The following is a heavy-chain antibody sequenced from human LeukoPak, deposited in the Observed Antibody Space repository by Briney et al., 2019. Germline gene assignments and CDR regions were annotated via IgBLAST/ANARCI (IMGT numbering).Heavy chain of an antibody. J-gene: IGHJ4*02. CDR3: AKSSYYDTSGSYREYYFDY. V-gene: IGHV3-23*01. D-gene: IGHD3-22*01. CDR2: ISGGGGST. Sequence: GGSLRLSCAVSRFAFSNYGMRWVRQAPGKGLEWVSAISGGGGSTYYADSVKGRFTISRDNSKNTLYLQMNSLRAEDTALYYCAKSSYYDTSGSYREYYFDYWGQGALVTVSS. CDR1: RFAFSNYG.